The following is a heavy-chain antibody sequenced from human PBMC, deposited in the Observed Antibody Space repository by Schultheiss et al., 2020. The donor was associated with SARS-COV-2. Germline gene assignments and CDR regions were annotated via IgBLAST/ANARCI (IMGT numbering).Heavy chain of an antibody. D-gene: IGHD6-19*01. J-gene: IGHJ4*02. CDR2: IYTSGST. V-gene: IGHV4-4*07. CDR3: ARSGSGSGWYLDY. CDR1: GFTFSSYG. Sequence: GSLRLSCAASGFTFSSYGMHWIRQPPGKGLEWIGRIYTSGSTNYNPSLKSRVTMSVDTSKNQFSLKLSSVTAADTAVYYCARSGSGSGWYLDYWGQGTLVTVSS.